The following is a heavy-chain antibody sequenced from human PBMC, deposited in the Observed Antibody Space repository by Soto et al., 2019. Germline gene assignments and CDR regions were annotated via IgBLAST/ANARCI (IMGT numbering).Heavy chain of an antibody. V-gene: IGHV3-30-3*01. Sequence: QVQLVESGGGVVQPGRSLRLSCAASGFTFSSYAMHWVRQAPGKGLEWVAVISYDGSNKYYADSVKGRFTISRDNSKNTLYLQMNSLRAEDTAVYYCARDGKSGWYLFWHYWGQGTLVTVSS. CDR2: ISYDGSNK. CDR1: GFTFSSYA. D-gene: IGHD6-19*01. J-gene: IGHJ4*02. CDR3: ARDGKSGWYLFWHY.